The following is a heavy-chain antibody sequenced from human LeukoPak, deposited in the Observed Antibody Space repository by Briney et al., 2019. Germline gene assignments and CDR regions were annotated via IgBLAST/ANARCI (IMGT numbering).Heavy chain of an antibody. CDR2: IYTSGST. J-gene: IGHJ4*02. V-gene: IGHV4-61*02. D-gene: IGHD3-3*01. CDR3: ARDQTIFGVVIAFDY. Sequence: SETLSLTCTVSGGSISSGSYYWSRIRQPAGKGLDGIGRIYTSGSTNYNPSLKSRVTISVDTSKNQFSLKLSSVTAADTAVYYCARDQTIFGVVIAFDYWGQGTLVTVSS. CDR1: GGSISSGSYY.